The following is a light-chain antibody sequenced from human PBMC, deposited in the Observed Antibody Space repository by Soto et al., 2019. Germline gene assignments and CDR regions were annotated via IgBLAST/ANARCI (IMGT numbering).Light chain of an antibody. V-gene: IGKV1-12*01. CDR2: TGS. J-gene: IGKJ4*01. CDR3: QQANSFPPT. CDR1: QGISSW. Sequence: DIQMTQSPSSVSASVGDRVSITCRASQGISSWLAWYQQKPGRAPKLLIYTGSSLQSGVPSRFSGTGSGTDFTLTISRLQPEDVANYYCQQANSFPPTFGGGTKVEIK.